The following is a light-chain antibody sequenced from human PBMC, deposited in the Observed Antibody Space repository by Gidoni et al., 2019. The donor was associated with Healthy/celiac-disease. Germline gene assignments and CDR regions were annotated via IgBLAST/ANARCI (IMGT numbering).Light chain of an antibody. V-gene: IGKV3-11*01. CDR1: QSVSSY. Sequence: EIVLTQSPATLSLSPGERATLSCRASQSVSSYLAWYQQKPGQAPRLRIYDASNRATGIPARFSGSGSGTDFTLTISSLEPEDFAVYYCQQRSNWLPLTFXGXTKVEIK. CDR3: QQRSNWLPLT. CDR2: DAS. J-gene: IGKJ4*01.